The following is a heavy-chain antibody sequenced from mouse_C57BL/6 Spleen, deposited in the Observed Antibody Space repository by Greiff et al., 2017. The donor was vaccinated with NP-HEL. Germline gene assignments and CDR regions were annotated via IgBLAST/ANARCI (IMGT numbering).Heavy chain of an antibody. Sequence: QVQLKDSGAELVKPGASVKLSCKASGYTFTSYWMHWVKQRPGQGLEWIGMIHPNSGSTNYNEKFKSKATLTVDKSSSTAYMQLSSLTSEDSAVYYCARSLYGSSPYYFDYWGQGTTLTVSS. V-gene: IGHV1-64*01. CDR3: ARSLYGSSPYYFDY. CDR2: IHPNSGST. J-gene: IGHJ2*01. CDR1: GYTFTSYW. D-gene: IGHD1-1*01.